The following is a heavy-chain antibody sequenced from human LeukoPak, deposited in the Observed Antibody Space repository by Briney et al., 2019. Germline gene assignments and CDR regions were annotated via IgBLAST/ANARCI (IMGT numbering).Heavy chain of an antibody. V-gene: IGHV4-39*07. CDR1: GGSISSSRYY. D-gene: IGHD6-13*01. CDR3: ARDEGSSSWKYDY. CDR2: FYYSGST. Sequence: SETLSLTCTVSGGSISSSRYYWGWIRQPPGKGLEWIGSFYYSGSTYYNPSLKSRVTISVDTSKNQFSLKLSSVTAADTAVYYCARDEGSSSWKYDYWGQGTLVTVSS. J-gene: IGHJ4*01.